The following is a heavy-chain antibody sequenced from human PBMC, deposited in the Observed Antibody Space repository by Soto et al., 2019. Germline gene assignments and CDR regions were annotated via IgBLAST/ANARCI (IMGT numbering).Heavy chain of an antibody. CDR3: ARFSYGYDYYYGMDV. J-gene: IGHJ6*02. V-gene: IGHV3-23*01. CDR2: ISGSGGST. CDR1: GFTFSSYA. Sequence: EVPLLESGGGLVQPGGSLRLSCAASGFTFSSYAMSWVRQAPGKGLEWVSAISGSGGSTYYADSVKGRFTISRDNSKTTLYLQMNGLRAEDTAVYYCARFSYGYDYYYGMDVWGQGTTVTVSS. D-gene: IGHD5-18*01.